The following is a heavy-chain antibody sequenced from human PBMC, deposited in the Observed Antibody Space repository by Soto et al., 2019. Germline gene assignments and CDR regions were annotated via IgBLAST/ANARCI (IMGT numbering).Heavy chain of an antibody. Sequence: TXESLRLSCAASGFTFSTYWMDWVRQTPGKGLEWVANINQDGSEKNYVDSVKGRFTIYRDNAKNSLYSQMSSLTAEDSALYYCSRSLNSWGQGTLVTVSS. CDR3: SRSLNS. V-gene: IGHV3-7*01. CDR1: GFTFSTYW. CDR2: INQDGSEK. J-gene: IGHJ4*02.